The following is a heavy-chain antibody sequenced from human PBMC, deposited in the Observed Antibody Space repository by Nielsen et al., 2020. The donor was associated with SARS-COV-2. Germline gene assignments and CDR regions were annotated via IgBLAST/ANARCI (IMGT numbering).Heavy chain of an antibody. CDR2: IKQDGSEK. CDR1: GFTFSSYE. D-gene: IGHD6-19*01. CDR3: AKGSSGWINLWFQH. Sequence: GGSLRLSCAASGFTFSSYEMNWVRQAPGKGLEWVANIKQDGSEKYYVDSVKGRFTISRDNAKNSLYLQMNSLRADDTALYYCAKGSSGWINLWFQHWGQGTLVTVSS. J-gene: IGHJ1*01. V-gene: IGHV3-7*03.